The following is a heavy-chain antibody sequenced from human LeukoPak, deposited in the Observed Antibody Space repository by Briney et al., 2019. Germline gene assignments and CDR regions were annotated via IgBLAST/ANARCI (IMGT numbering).Heavy chain of an antibody. V-gene: IGHV4-4*07. D-gene: IGHD3-22*01. Sequence: SETLSPTCVVSGASISACYWYWIRQPAGKGLEWIGRIYISGPTNYNPSLKSRVTMSLDTSKNQLSLKLRSVTAADTAVYYCARDDDGRGYPDYWGQGTLVTVSP. CDR1: GASISACY. CDR2: IYISGPT. CDR3: ARDDDGRGYPDY. J-gene: IGHJ4*02.